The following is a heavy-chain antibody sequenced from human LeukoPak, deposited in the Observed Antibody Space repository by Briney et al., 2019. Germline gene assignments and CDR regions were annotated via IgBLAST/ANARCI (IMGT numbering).Heavy chain of an antibody. CDR3: ASSPYSSSR. D-gene: IGHD6-6*01. J-gene: IGHJ4*02. CDR1: GFTFSNYG. Sequence: GGSLRLSCAASGFTFSNYGMHWVRQAPGKGLVWVSRINNDGSGTTYADSVKGRFTISRDNAKNTLYLQMNSLRAEDTAVYYCASSPYSSSRWGQGTLVTVSS. V-gene: IGHV3-74*01. CDR2: INNDGSGT.